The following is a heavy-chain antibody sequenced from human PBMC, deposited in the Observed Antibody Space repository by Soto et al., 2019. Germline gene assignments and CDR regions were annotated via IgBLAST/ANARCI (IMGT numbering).Heavy chain of an antibody. V-gene: IGHV4-39*01. CDR1: GGSISSSSYY. J-gene: IGHJ4*02. CDR3: ARHEGPHYPIAVASFDY. CDR2: IYYSGST. D-gene: IGHD6-19*01. Sequence: SETLSLTCTVSGGSISSSSYYWGWIRQPPGKGLEWIGSIYYSGSTYYNPSLKSRVTISVDTSKNQFSLKLSSVTAADTAVYYCARHEGPHYPIAVASFDYWGQGTLVTVSS.